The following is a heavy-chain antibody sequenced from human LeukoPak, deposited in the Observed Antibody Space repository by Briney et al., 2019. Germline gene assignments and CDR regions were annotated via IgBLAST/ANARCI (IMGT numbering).Heavy chain of an antibody. CDR2: ISSTTTYI. V-gene: IGHV3-21*01. CDR3: TRGLSTPGGDSNY. D-gene: IGHD2-21*02. J-gene: IGHJ4*02. Sequence: GGSLRLSCTASGFTFSNFAMNWVRQDPGKGLEWVSSISSTTTYIYYADSVKGRFTISRDNAKNSLYLQMNSLRAEDSAVYYCTRGLSTPGGDSNYWGQGTLVAVSS. CDR1: GFTFSNFA.